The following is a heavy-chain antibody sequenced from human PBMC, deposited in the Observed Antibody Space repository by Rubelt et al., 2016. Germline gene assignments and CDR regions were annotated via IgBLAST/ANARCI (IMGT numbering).Heavy chain of an antibody. CDR1: GGSISSGGYA. Sequence: SLTCAVSGGSISSGGYAWRWIRQAPGKGLEWIGYSYYSGSTSYNTSIKRRDTISVDKSKKQFSLKLSAVTATDTAVYYCARSRDDGSDYYYVYWGQGTLVTVSS. D-gene: IGHD3-22*01. CDR3: ARSRDDGSDYYYVY. CDR2: SYYSGST. J-gene: IGHJ4*02. V-gene: IGHV4-30-4*07.